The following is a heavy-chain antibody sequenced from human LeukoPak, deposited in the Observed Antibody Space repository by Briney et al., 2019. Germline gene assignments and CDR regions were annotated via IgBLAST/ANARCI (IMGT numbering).Heavy chain of an antibody. D-gene: IGHD3-22*01. CDR2: MNPNSGNT. CDR1: GYTFTSYD. CDR3: ARVDDSSGYYDQDAFDI. V-gene: IGHV1-8*01. J-gene: IGHJ3*02. Sequence: GASVKVSCKASGYTFTSYDINWVRQATGQGLEWMGWMNPNSGNTGYAQKFQGRVTMTRNTSISTAYMELSSLRSEGTAVYYCARVDDSSGYYDQDAFDIWGQGTMVTVSS.